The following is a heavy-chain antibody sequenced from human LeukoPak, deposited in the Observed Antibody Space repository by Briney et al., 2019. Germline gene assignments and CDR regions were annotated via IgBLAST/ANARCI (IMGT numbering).Heavy chain of an antibody. CDR2: MKRDGSST. CDR3: AVRQGGSYTGESDY. D-gene: IGHD3-10*01. Sequence: PGGSLRLSCAASGFTFSSYWMHWVRQAPGKGLMWVSRMKRDGSSTSYADSVKGRFTISRDNAKNTLYLQMNSLRAEDTAVYYCAVRQGGSYTGESDYWGQGTLVTVSS. V-gene: IGHV3-74*01. CDR1: GFTFSSYW. J-gene: IGHJ4*02.